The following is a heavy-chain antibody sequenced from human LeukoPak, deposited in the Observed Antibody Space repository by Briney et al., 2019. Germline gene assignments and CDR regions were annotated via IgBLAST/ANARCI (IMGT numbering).Heavy chain of an antibody. Sequence: SGTLSLTCTVSGGSISSGGYYWSWIRQHPGKGLEWIGYIYYSGSTYYNPSLKSRVTISVDTSKNQFSLKLSSVTAADTAVYYCASYNDYYDSSGYYYDWFDPWGQGTLVTVSS. J-gene: IGHJ5*02. CDR3: ASYNDYYDSSGYYYDWFDP. D-gene: IGHD3-22*01. CDR2: IYYSGST. V-gene: IGHV4-31*03. CDR1: GGSISSGGYY.